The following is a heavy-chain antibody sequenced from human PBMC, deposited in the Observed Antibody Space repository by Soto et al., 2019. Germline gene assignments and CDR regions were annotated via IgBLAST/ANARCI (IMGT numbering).Heavy chain of an antibody. CDR2: INPNSGDT. V-gene: IGHV1-2*04. Sequence: ASVKVSSNASAYTFIIYYMHCLRQAPGQGLEWMGWINPNSGDTNYAQKFQGWVTMTRDASISTAYMELSRLTSDDTAVYYCARGPINGGSHAFDIWGQGTMVSVSS. D-gene: IGHD4-17*01. CDR1: AYTFIIYY. J-gene: IGHJ3*02. CDR3: ARGPINGGSHAFDI.